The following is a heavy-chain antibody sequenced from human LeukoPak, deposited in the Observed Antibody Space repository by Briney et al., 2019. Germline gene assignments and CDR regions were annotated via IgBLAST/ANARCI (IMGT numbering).Heavy chain of an antibody. D-gene: IGHD6-13*01. J-gene: IGHJ6*03. CDR2: VSYNGSNK. V-gene: IGHV3-30-3*01. CDR3: ARVQPIAAAGSAYYYYMDV. Sequence: GGSLRLSCAASRFTFSNYAMHWVRQAPGKGLEWVAVVSYNGSNKYYADSVKGRFTISRDNAKNSLYLQMNSLRAEDTAVYYCARVQPIAAAGSAYYYYMDVWGKGTTVTVSS. CDR1: RFTFSNYA.